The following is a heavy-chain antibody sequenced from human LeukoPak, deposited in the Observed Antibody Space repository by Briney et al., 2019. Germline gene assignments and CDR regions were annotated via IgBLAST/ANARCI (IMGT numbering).Heavy chain of an antibody. Sequence: SETLSLTCTVSGGSISSYYWSWIRQPPGKGLEWIGAINHSGKTNYNPSLKSRLTISLNTSKNQFSLKLSSVTAADPAVFYFAGQTSTLYYFDYWGQGNLVTVS. V-gene: IGHV4-34*01. J-gene: IGHJ4*02. CDR1: GGSISSYY. CDR2: INHSGKT. CDR3: AGQTSTLYYFDY.